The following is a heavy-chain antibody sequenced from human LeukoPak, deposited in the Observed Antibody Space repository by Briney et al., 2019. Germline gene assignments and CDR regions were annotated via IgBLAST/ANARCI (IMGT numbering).Heavy chain of an antibody. CDR1: GYSITSGYY. Sequence: PSETLSLTCTVSGYSITSGYYWVWIRQPPGKGLEWIGAVYHSGSTYYNPSLKSQVAISVDTSKNLFSLNLYSVTAADTAVYFCARSGPYYYHYLDVWGKGTTVTVSS. CDR2: VYHSGST. CDR3: ARSGPYYYHYLDV. J-gene: IGHJ6*03. D-gene: IGHD3-10*01. V-gene: IGHV4-38-2*02.